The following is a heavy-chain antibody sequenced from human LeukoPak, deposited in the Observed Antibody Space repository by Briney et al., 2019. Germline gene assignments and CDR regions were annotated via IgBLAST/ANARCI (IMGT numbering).Heavy chain of an antibody. CDR1: GGSISSSSYY. CDR2: MFQSGTA. CDR3: ARGVGTSNYGYYFDY. Sequence: SETLSLTCTVSGGSISSSSYYWGWIRQPPGKRLEYIGFMFQSGTANYNPSLKSRVTISVDASKNQFSLNLSSVTAADTAMYYCARGVGTSNYGYYFDYWGHGTLVTVSS. J-gene: IGHJ4*01. V-gene: IGHV4-61*05. D-gene: IGHD3-10*01.